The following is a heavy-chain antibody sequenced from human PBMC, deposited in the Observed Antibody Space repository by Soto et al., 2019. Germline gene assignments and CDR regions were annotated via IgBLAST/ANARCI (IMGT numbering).Heavy chain of an antibody. D-gene: IGHD4-17*01. V-gene: IGHV3-30*03. J-gene: IGHJ4*02. CDR3: ARGPSYSDSYFDQ. CDR1: EFTFSNYA. Sequence: PGGSLRLSCAASEFTFSNYAMHWVRQAPGKGLQWLAVISYDGNNKYYADSVEGRFTISRDNSKNTVYLQMNSLRLEDTAVYYCARGPSYSDSYFDQWGQRTLVTGSS. CDR2: ISYDGNNK.